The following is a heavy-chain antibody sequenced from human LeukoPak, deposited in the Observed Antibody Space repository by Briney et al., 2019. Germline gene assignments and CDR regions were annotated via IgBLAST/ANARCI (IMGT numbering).Heavy chain of an antibody. Sequence: GASVKVSCKASGYTFTGYYMHWVRQAPGQGLEWMGWINPNSGGTNYAQKFQGRVTMTRDTSISTAYIELSRLRSDDTAVYYCARDRGSSIPLYYFDYWGQGTLVTVSS. V-gene: IGHV1-2*02. CDR2: INPNSGGT. J-gene: IGHJ4*02. CDR3: ARDRGSSIPLYYFDY. D-gene: IGHD3-10*01. CDR1: GYTFTGYY.